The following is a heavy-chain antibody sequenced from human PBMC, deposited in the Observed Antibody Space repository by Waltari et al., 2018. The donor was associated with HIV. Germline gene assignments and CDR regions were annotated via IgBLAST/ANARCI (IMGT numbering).Heavy chain of an antibody. CDR1: GYTFTTYG. CDR3: AREAVIQLWTFDY. D-gene: IGHD5-18*01. V-gene: IGHV1-18*01. CDR2: ISAYNGNT. Sequence: QVQLVQSGAVVKKPRASVKVSCKDSGYTFTTYGTSWVRQAPGQGLEWMGWISAYNGNTNYAQKLHGRVTMTTDTSTSTAYMELRSLRSDDTAVYYCAREAVIQLWTFDYWGQGTLVTVSS. J-gene: IGHJ4*02.